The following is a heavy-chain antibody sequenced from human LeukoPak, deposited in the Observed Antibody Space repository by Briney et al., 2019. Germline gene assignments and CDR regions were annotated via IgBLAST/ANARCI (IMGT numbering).Heavy chain of an antibody. D-gene: IGHD2-15*01. CDR2: MNPNSGNT. J-gene: IGHJ4*02. CDR3: AREYCSGGSCYGY. V-gene: IGHV1-8*02. Sequence: GASVKVSCKASGYTFTSYGISWVRQAPGQGLEWMGWMNPNSGNTGYAQKFQGRVTMTRNTSISTAYMELSSLRSEDTAVYYCAREYCSGGSCYGYWGQGTLVTVSS. CDR1: GYTFTSYG.